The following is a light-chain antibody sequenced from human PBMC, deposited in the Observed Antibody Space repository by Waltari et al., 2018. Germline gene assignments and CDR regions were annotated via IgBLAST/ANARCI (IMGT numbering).Light chain of an antibody. CDR3: SSYTSRDVV. CDR1: SSDVGGYNY. J-gene: IGLJ2*01. V-gene: IGLV2-14*03. Sequence: QSALTQPASVSGSPGQSITISCTGTSSDVGGYNYVSWYQQHPGKAPKLMISYVRNRPSGVCNRFSGSKSGNTASRTVSGLQAEDEADYYCSSYTSRDVVFGGGTKLTVL. CDR2: YVR.